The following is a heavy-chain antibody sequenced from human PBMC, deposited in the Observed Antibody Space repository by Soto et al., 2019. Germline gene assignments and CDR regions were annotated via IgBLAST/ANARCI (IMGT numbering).Heavy chain of an antibody. CDR1: GGTFSSYA. V-gene: IGHV1-69*12. Sequence: QVQLVQSGAEVKKPGSSVKVSCKASGGTFSSYAISWVRQAPGQGLEWMGGIIPIFGTANYAQKFQGRVTSPADESTSTAYRELSSLRSEDTAVYYCARGGDGGMTTVVRAPYYFDYWGQGTLVTVSS. CDR3: ARGGDGGMTTVVRAPYYFDY. D-gene: IGHD4-17*01. CDR2: IIPIFGTA. J-gene: IGHJ4*02.